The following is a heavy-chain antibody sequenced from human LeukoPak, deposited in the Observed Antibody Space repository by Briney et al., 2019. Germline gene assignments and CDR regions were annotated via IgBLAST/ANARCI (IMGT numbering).Heavy chain of an antibody. CDR2: IYYSGST. CDR3: ARRFSSGWYPFDY. Sequence: SETLSLTCTVSGGSISSSSYYWGWIRQPPGKGLEWIGSIYYSGSTYYNPSLKSRVTISVDTSKNQFSLKLSSVTAADTAVYYRARRFSSGWYPFDYWGQGTLVTVSS. D-gene: IGHD6-19*01. CDR1: GGSISSSSYY. V-gene: IGHV4-39*07. J-gene: IGHJ4*02.